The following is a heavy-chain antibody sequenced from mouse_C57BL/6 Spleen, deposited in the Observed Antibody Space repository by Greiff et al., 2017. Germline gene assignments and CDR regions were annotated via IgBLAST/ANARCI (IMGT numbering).Heavy chain of an antibody. CDR1: GFTFSSYA. J-gene: IGHJ2*01. Sequence: EVKLEESGGGLVKPGGSLKLSCAASGFTFSSYAMSWVRQTPEKRLEWVATISDGGSYTYYPDNVKGRFTISRDNAKNNLYLQMSHLKSEDTAMYYCARDRGYYGSSSSYFDYWGQGTTLTVSS. V-gene: IGHV5-4*01. D-gene: IGHD1-1*01. CDR2: ISDGGSYT. CDR3: ARDRGYYGSSSSYFDY.